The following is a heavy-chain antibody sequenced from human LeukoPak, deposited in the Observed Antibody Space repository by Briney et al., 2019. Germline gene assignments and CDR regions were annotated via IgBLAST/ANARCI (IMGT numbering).Heavy chain of an antibody. CDR1: GFTFSSYE. V-gene: IGHV3-48*03. CDR3: AKDPSLALAGTPFDY. Sequence: GGSLRLSCAASGFTFSSYEMNWLRQAPGKGPEWVSYISNSGDSIYYADSVKGRFTISRDNAKNLLYLQMNSLRADDTAVYYCAKDPSLALAGTPFDYCGQGTRVTVSS. J-gene: IGHJ4*02. D-gene: IGHD6-19*01. CDR2: ISNSGDSI.